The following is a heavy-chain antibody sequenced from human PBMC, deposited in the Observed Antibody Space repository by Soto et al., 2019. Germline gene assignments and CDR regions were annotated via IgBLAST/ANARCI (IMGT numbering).Heavy chain of an antibody. CDR3: ARSVAVPGAHIDY. V-gene: IGHV4-59*01. Sequence: SETLSLTCVVSGGSISGSYWSWIRQSPGKGLEWLGYVYYTGSTNYSPSLRSRVSISVDTSKNEFSLRLSSVTAADTAVYFCARSVAVPGAHIDYWGQGTQVTVSS. D-gene: IGHD6-19*01. CDR2: VYYTGST. CDR1: GGSISGSY. J-gene: IGHJ4*02.